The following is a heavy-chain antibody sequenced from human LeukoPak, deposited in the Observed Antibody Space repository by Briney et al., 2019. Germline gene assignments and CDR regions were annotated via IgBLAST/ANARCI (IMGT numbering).Heavy chain of an antibody. J-gene: IGHJ5*02. Sequence: GSLRLSCAASGFTFSSYGMHWVRQAPGKGLEWVAVISYDGSNKYYADSVKGRFTISRDNSKNTLYLQMNSLRAEDTAVYYCAKDRSWELRNNWFDPWGQGTLVTVSS. CDR2: ISYDGSNK. CDR3: AKDRSWELRNNWFDP. CDR1: GFTFSSYG. V-gene: IGHV3-30*18. D-gene: IGHD1-26*01.